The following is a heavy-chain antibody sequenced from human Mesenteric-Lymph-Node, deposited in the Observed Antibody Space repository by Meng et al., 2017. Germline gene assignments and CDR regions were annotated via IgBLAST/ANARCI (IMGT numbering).Heavy chain of an antibody. Sequence: QVQLVQSGADVKKHGASVKVSCKASGYTFTAYYIHWVRQAPGQGLEWMGRINPNSGGTNFAQKFQGRVIMTRDTSISTAYMELSSLGSEDTAIYYCAHEAGGYYFDFWGQGTLVTVSS. V-gene: IGHV1-2*06. CDR1: GYTFTAYY. CDR3: AHEAGGYYFDF. CDR2: INPNSGGT. J-gene: IGHJ4*02. D-gene: IGHD3-10*01.